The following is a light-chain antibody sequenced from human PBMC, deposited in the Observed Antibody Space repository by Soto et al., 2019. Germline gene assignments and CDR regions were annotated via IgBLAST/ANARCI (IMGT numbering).Light chain of an antibody. J-gene: IGKJ1*01. V-gene: IGKV3D-20*02. CDR2: DTS. Sequence: IFLTQSPGTLSLSPGESAPLSCRASQSVGSTYLAWYLQKPGHAPSLLIYDTSNRATGVPARFSGSGSGTDFTLTISSLDPEDFPVYYCQQRKNWPTFGQGTKVDIK. CDR1: QSVGSTY. CDR3: QQRKNWPT.